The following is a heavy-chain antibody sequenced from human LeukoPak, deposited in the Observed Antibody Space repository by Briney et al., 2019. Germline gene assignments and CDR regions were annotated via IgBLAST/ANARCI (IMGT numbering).Heavy chain of an antibody. J-gene: IGHJ4*02. Sequence: PGGSLRLSCAASGFTFSSYGMTWVRQAPGKGLEWVSAISGSGGGTYYADSVKGRFTISRDNSKNTLYLQMNSPRAEDTAVYYCAKGRIAVEFDYWGQGALVTVSS. D-gene: IGHD6-19*01. CDR2: ISGSGGGT. CDR3: AKGRIAVEFDY. CDR1: GFTFSSYG. V-gene: IGHV3-23*01.